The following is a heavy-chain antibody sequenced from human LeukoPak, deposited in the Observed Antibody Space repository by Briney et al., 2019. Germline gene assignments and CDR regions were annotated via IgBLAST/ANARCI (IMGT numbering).Heavy chain of an antibody. CDR2: ISAYNGNT. Sequence: ASVKVSCKASGYRFTSYGITWVRQAPGQGLEWMGWISAYNGNTNYAQKLQDRVTMTTDTPTSTAYMELWSLRSDDTAVYYCARGFTYYYDSSGYPILGYWGQGTLVTVSS. CDR1: GYRFTSYG. CDR3: ARGFTYYYDSSGYPILGY. V-gene: IGHV1-18*01. J-gene: IGHJ4*02. D-gene: IGHD3-22*01.